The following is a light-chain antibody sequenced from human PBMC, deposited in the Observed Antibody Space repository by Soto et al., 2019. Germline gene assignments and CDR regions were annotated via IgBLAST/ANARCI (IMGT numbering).Light chain of an antibody. V-gene: IGLV2-11*01. J-gene: IGLJ2*01. CDR2: DVS. Sequence: QSALTQPRSVSGSPGQSVTISCTGTSSDVGGYDFVSWYQHNPGKAPKLMIFDVSARPSGVPDRFSGSKSANTASLTISGLQAEDEADYYCCSYAGTYTPLVGGGTKLTVL. CDR3: CSYAGTYTPL. CDR1: SSDVGGYDF.